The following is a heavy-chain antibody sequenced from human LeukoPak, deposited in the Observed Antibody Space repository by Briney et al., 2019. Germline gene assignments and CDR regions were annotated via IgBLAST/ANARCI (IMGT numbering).Heavy chain of an antibody. CDR3: ARDGDPYSGSPRYHAFDI. CDR1: GFTFSSYA. V-gene: IGHV3-30-3*01. Sequence: PGRSLRLSCAASGFTFSSYAMHWVRQGPGKGLEWVAVISYDGSNKYYADSVKGRFTISRDNSKNTLYLQMNSLRAEDTAVYYCARDGDPYSGSPRYHAFDIWGQGTMVTVSS. CDR2: ISYDGSNK. D-gene: IGHD1-26*01. J-gene: IGHJ3*02.